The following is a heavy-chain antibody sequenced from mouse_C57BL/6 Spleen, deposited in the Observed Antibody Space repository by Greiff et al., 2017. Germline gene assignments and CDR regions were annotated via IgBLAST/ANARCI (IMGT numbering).Heavy chain of an antibody. CDR2: IHPNSGST. CDR3: ARSEGITTVVDYAMDY. Sequence: QVQLQQPGAELVKPGASVKLSCKASGYTFTSYWMHWVKQRPGQGLEWIGMIHPNSGSTNYNEKFKSKATLTVDKSSSTAYMQLSSLTSEDSAVYYCARSEGITTVVDYAMDYWGQGTSVTVSS. V-gene: IGHV1-64*01. J-gene: IGHJ4*01. CDR1: GYTFTSYW. D-gene: IGHD1-1*01.